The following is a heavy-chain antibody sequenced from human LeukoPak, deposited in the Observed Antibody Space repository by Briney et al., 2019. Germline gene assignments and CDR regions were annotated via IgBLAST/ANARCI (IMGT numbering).Heavy chain of an antibody. D-gene: IGHD3-16*01. J-gene: IGHJ4*02. Sequence: GGPLRLSCAASKFTFSNYWMSWVRQAPGKGLEWVAYMNQLGNEKNYLDSVKGRFTISRDNAKNSLYLQMTSLRAEDTAVYYCARGTYYYEFWGQGTLVTVSS. CDR1: KFTFSNYW. CDR3: ARGTYYYEF. CDR2: MNQLGNEK. V-gene: IGHV3-7*04.